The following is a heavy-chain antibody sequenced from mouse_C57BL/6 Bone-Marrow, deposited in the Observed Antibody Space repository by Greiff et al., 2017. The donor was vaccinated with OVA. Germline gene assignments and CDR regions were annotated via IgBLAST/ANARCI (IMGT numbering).Heavy chain of an antibody. J-gene: IGHJ4*01. CDR3: AREGNYEGVYYYAMDY. V-gene: IGHV1-63*01. CDR1: GYTFTNYW. D-gene: IGHD2-1*01. Sequence: VQLQESGAELVRPGTSVKMSCKASGYTFTNYWIGWAKQRPGHGLEWIGDIYPGGGYTNYNEKFKGKATLTAEEASSTACMQFSSLTSEDSAIYYCAREGNYEGVYYYAMDYWGQGTSVTVSS. CDR2: IYPGGGYT.